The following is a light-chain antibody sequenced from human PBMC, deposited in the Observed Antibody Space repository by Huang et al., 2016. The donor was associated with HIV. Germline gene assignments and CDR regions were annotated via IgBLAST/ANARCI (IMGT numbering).Light chain of an antibody. CDR3: QQSNSWPWT. CDR2: GAS. V-gene: IGKV3-15*01. Sequence: STRAGVRGERATSSIRASRGVGSNLAWYQQTPGQAPRLRIYGASTRASDVPARLSGSGSGTEFTLTITSLQSEDFAVYYCQQSNSWPWTFGQGTKVEIK. J-gene: IGKJ1*01. CDR1: RGVGSN.